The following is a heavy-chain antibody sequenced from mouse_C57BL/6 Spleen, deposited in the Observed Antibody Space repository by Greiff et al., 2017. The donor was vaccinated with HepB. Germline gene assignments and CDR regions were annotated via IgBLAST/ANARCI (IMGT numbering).Heavy chain of an antibody. CDR2: IDPSDSYT. J-gene: IGHJ2*01. CDR1: GYTFTSYW. V-gene: IGHV1-69*01. CDR3: ARGEGYYFDD. Sequence: QVQLQQPGAELVMPGASVKLSCKASGYTFTSYWMHWVKQRPGQGLEWIGEIDPSDSYTNYNQKFKGKSTLTVDKSTSTAYMQLSSLASEDSAVYYCARGEGYYFDDWGQGTTLTVSS.